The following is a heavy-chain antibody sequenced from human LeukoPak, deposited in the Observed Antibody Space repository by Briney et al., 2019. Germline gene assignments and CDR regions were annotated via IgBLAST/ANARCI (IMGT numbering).Heavy chain of an antibody. D-gene: IGHD2-2*01. J-gene: IGHJ5*02. Sequence: PGESLRLSCTASGSTFITYPMTWFRQPPGQGLEWVSAISGNSVTIYYADSVKGRLTISRDNSKNTLYLQINSLRAEDTAVYYCAKTQYQLPNRSWFDPWGQGTLVTVSS. CDR1: GSTFITYP. V-gene: IGHV3-23*01. CDR2: ISGNSVTI. CDR3: AKTQYQLPNRSWFDP.